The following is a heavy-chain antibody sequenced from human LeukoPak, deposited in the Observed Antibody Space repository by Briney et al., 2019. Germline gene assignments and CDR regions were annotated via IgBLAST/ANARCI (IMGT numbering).Heavy chain of an antibody. CDR3: ARDRVVDGDVIDY. V-gene: IGHV4-4*07. CDR2: IYTSGST. J-gene: IGHJ4*02. Sequence: NASETLSLTCTVSGGSISSYYWSWIRQPAGKGLEWIGRIYTSGSTNYNPSLKSRVTMSVDTSKNQFSLKLSSVTAADTAVYYCARDRVVDGDVIDYWGQGTLVTVSS. CDR1: GGSISSYY. D-gene: IGHD3-3*01.